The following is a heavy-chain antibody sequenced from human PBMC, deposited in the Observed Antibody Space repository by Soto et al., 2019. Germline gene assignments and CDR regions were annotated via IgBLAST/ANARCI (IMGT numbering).Heavy chain of an antibody. J-gene: IGHJ4*02. CDR2: ISYDGSNK. D-gene: IGHD6-19*01. Sequence: GGSLRLSCAASGFTFSSYGMHWVRQAPGKGLEWVAVISYDGSNKYYADSVKGRFTISRDNSKNTLYLQMNSLRAEDTAVYYCVKGSRAWYSSGWYYFDYWGQGTLVTVSS. CDR1: GFTFSSYG. CDR3: VKGSRAWYSSGWYYFDY. V-gene: IGHV3-30*18.